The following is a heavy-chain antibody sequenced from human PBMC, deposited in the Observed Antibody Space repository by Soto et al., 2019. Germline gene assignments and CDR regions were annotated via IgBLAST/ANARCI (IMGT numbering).Heavy chain of an antibody. J-gene: IGHJ6*02. Sequence: EVQLVESGGGLVQPGGSLRLSCAASGFTFSSYSMNWVRQAPGKGLEWVSYISSSSSTIYYADSVKGRFTISRDNAKNSLYMQMNSLRDEDTAVYYCASPYDILTGLHPMDVWGQGTTVTVSS. CDR3: ASPYDILTGLHPMDV. CDR2: ISSSSSTI. D-gene: IGHD3-9*01. V-gene: IGHV3-48*02. CDR1: GFTFSSYS.